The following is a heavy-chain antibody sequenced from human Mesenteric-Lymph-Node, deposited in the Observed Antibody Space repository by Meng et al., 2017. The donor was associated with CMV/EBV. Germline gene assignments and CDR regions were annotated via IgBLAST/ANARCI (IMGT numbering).Heavy chain of an antibody. J-gene: IGHJ4*02. D-gene: IGHD2-2*01. V-gene: IGHV1-69*06. CDR1: TFSNYG. CDR2: IIPIFDAP. CDR3: ARFPRYCTSSTCYRYLDY. Sequence: TFSNYGFNWVRQAPGHGLEWMGTIIPIFDAPDYAQKFQGRLTISADKSTSTAYMELSSLRSEDTAVYFCARFPRYCTSSTCYRYLDYWGQGTLVTVSS.